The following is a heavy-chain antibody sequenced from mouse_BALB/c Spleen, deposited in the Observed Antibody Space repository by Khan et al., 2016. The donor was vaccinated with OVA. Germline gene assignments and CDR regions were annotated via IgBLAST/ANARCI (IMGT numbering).Heavy chain of an antibody. D-gene: IGHD2-10*02. V-gene: IGHV3-2*02. J-gene: IGHJ2*01. CDR2: ISYSGNT. Sequence: VQLKESGPGLVKPSQSLSLTCTVTGYSITSDYAGNWIRQFPGNKLEWMGHISYSGNTKYNPSLKSRISVTRDTSKNQIFLQLNSVTAEDTATYYCARVYGGDFDYWGQGTTLTVSS. CDR3: ARVYGGDFDY. CDR1: GYSITSDYA.